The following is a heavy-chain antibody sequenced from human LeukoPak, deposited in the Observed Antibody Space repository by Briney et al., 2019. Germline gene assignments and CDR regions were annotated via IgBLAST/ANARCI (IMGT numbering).Heavy chain of an antibody. D-gene: IGHD6-19*01. CDR1: VGSISRSSYY. CDR2: IYYSGST. J-gene: IGHJ4*02. V-gene: IGHV4-39*01. Sequence: SETLSLTCTVSVGSISRSSYYWGWIRQPRGRGLEWIVNIYYSGSTYYNPSLESQVTIYVVTSKNHFYVKLSSVTAADTAVYYCARHVEYSSGWPDYWGQGTLVSVCS. CDR3: ARHVEYSSGWPDY.